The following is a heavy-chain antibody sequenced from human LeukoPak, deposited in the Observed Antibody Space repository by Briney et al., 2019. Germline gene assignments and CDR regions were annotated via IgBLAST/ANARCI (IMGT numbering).Heavy chain of an antibody. CDR1: GYSISSGYF. CDR3: AARSYSNDIDY. D-gene: IGHD6-13*01. CDR2: MYYSGST. Sequence: PSETLSLTCSISGYSISSGYFWGWIRQPPGKGLEWIGSMYYSGSTYYNPSLKGRVTISVDTSKNQFSLKLSSVTAADTAVYYCAARSYSNDIDYWGQGTLVTVSS. J-gene: IGHJ4*02. V-gene: IGHV4-38-2*02.